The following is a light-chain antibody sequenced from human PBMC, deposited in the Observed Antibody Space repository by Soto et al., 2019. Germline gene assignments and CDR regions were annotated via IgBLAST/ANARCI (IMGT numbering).Light chain of an antibody. J-gene: IGLJ2*01. V-gene: IGLV2-14*01. CDR2: DVN. CDR1: SSDVDGYNY. CDR3: SSFTISRNTVI. Sequence: QSVLTQPASVSGSPGQSITISCTGTSSDVDGYNYVSWYQYHPGKAPKLMIYDVNNRPSGVSNRFSGSKSGNTASLTIYGLQAEDEADYYCSSFTISRNTVIFGRGTKLTVL.